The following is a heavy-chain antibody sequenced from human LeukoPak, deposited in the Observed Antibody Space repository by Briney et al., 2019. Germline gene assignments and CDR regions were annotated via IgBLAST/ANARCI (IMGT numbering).Heavy chain of an antibody. J-gene: IGHJ5*02. CDR3: ARRGYCSGGSCVRVAGISWFDP. D-gene: IGHD2-15*01. V-gene: IGHV4-38-2*02. Sequence: PSETLSLTCTVSGYSISSGYYWGWIRQPPGKGLEWIGSIYHSGSTYYNPSLKSRVTISVDTSKNQFSLKLSSVTAADTAVYYCARRGYCSGGSCVRVAGISWFDPWGQGTLVTVSS. CDR1: GYSISSGYY. CDR2: IYHSGST.